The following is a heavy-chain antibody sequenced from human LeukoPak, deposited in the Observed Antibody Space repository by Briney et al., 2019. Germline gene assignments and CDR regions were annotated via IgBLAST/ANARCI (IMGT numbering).Heavy chain of an antibody. D-gene: IGHD3-10*02. Sequence: GGSLRLSCAASRFSFSSYSMNWVRQAPGKGLEWVSYISSSGSTIYYADSVKGRFTISRDDAKNSLYLQMNSLRAEDTAVYYCAELGITMIGGVWGKGTTVTISS. CDR3: AELGITMIGGV. J-gene: IGHJ6*04. V-gene: IGHV3-48*03. CDR1: RFSFSSYS. CDR2: ISSSGSTI.